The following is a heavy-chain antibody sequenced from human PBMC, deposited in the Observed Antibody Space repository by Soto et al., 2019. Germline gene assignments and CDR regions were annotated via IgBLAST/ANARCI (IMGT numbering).Heavy chain of an antibody. J-gene: IGHJ4*02. CDR3: ARDHAWAFDY. V-gene: IGHV3-48*02. CDR2: IGGSGGSI. D-gene: IGHD1-26*01. Sequence: EVQLVESGGGLVQTGGSLRLSCEASGFTFSTFSMNWVRQAPGKGLEWLSYIGGSGGSISYADSVKGRFTISRDNGKNTLDLQMSSLRDDDTAVYYCARDHAWAFDYWGQGALVTVSS. CDR1: GFTFSTFS.